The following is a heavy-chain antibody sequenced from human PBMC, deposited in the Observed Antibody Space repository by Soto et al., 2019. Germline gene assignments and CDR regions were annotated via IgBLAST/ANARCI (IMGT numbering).Heavy chain of an antibody. Sequence: EVQLVESGGGLVQPGGSLRLSCAASGFTLSSYWMHWVRQAPGKGLVWVSRISSDETTTRYADSVKGRFTISRDNAKNTLYLKMNSLRAEDTAVYYCARSNSSSDRDDFDIWGQGTMVTVSS. J-gene: IGHJ3*02. CDR2: ISSDETTT. V-gene: IGHV3-74*01. CDR1: GFTLSSYW. CDR3: ARSNSSSDRDDFDI. D-gene: IGHD6-19*01.